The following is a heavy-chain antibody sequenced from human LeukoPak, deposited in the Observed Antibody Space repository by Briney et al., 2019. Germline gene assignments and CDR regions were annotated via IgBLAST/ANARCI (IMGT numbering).Heavy chain of an antibody. J-gene: IGHJ4*02. V-gene: IGHV4-59*12. D-gene: IGHD3-22*01. CDR1: GGSISSNY. Sequence: PSETLSLTCTVSGGSISSNYWTWFRRPPGKGLEWVGYIYYSGTTNYNPSLKSRVTISADTSKNQSSLKLSSVTAADTAVYYCARGRGYYDSSGYPYWGQGTLVTVSS. CDR3: ARGRGYYDSSGYPY. CDR2: IYYSGTT.